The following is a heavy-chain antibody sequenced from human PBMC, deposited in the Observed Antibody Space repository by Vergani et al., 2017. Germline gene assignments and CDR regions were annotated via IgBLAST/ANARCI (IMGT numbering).Heavy chain of an antibody. Sequence: EVQLVESGGVVVQPGGSLRLSCAASGFTFSDYYMSWIRQAPGKGLEWVSAISGSGGSTYYADSVKGRFTISRDNSKNTLYLQMNSLRAEDTAVYYCAKGPQGRVGATSLLPWGQGTLVTVSS. CDR1: GFTFSDYY. D-gene: IGHD1-26*01. CDR3: AKGPQGRVGATSLLP. CDR2: ISGSGGST. J-gene: IGHJ4*02. V-gene: IGHV3-23*04.